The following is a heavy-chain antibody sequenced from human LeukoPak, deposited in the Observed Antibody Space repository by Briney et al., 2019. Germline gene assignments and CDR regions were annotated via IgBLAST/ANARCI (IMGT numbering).Heavy chain of an antibody. CDR3: ARDRAEVTTSMLGGVKRTVTDYYGMDV. CDR1: GFTVSNNH. V-gene: IGHV3-53*01. J-gene: IGHJ6*02. Sequence: GGSLRLSCGASGFTVSNNHMSWVRQAPGKGLEWVSITYSDGTTYYADSVKGRFTISRDNSRNTLYVQMNSLRAEDTAVYFCARDRAEVTTSMLGGVKRTVTDYYGMDVWGQGTTVTVSS. D-gene: IGHD3-16*01. CDR2: TYSDGTT.